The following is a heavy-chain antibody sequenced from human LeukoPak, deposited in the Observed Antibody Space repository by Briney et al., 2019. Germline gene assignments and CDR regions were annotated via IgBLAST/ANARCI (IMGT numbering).Heavy chain of an antibody. CDR2: MYYSGNT. D-gene: IGHD4-17*01. CDR1: GGSISSSSYY. CDR3: ARQPAGDYVSDY. J-gene: IGHJ4*02. V-gene: IGHV4-39*01. Sequence: PSETLSLTCTVSGGSISSSSYYWGWIRQPPGKGLEWIGTMYYSGNTYYNPSLKSRVTISVDTSKNQISLKLSPVTAADTAVYYCARQPAGDYVSDYWGQGTLVTVSS.